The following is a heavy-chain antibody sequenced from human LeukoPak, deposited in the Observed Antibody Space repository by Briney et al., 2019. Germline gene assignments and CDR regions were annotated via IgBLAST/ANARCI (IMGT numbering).Heavy chain of an antibody. CDR3: ARRGPYYDSSGPDAFDI. V-gene: IGHV1-69*04. CDR2: IIPILGIA. CDR1: GGTFSSYA. Sequence: SVKVSCKASGGTFSSYAISWVRQAPGQGLEWMGRIIPILGIANYAQKFQGRITITADKSTSTAYMELSSLRSEDTAVYYCARRGPYYDSSGPDAFDIWGQGTMVTVSS. J-gene: IGHJ3*02. D-gene: IGHD3-22*01.